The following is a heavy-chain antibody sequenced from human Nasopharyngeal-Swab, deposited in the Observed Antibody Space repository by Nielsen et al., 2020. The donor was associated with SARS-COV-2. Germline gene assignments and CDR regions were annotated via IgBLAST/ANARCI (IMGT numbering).Heavy chain of an antibody. V-gene: IGHV3-30-3*01. CDR1: GFIFSRYT. J-gene: IGHJ4*02. CDR2: ISYDGSNK. CDR3: ASTPLDSSGYYYAFHY. D-gene: IGHD3-22*01. Sequence: SLEISCAASGFIFSRYTMHWVRQAPGKGLEWVAVISYDGSNKYYADSVKGRFTISRDISKNTLYLQMNSLRAEDTAVFYCASTPLDSSGYYYAFHYWGRGTLVTVSS.